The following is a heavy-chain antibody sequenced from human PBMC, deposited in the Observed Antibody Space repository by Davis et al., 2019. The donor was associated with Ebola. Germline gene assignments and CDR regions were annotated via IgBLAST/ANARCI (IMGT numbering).Heavy chain of an antibody. J-gene: IGHJ5*02. CDR2: ISYDGSNK. V-gene: IGHV3-30-3*01. CDR1: GFTFSSYA. CDR3: AKDGSGWSFNWFDP. Sequence: GESLKISCAASGFTFSSYAMHWVRQAPGKGLEWVAVISYDGSNKYYADSVKGRFTISRDNAKNSLYLQMNSLRAEDTALYYCAKDGSGWSFNWFDPWGQGTLVTVSS. D-gene: IGHD6-19*01.